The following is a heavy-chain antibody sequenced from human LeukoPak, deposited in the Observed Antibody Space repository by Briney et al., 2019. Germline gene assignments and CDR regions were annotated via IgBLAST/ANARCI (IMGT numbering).Heavy chain of an antibody. D-gene: IGHD2-8*01. J-gene: IGHJ4*02. V-gene: IGHV1-69*05. Sequence: GASVKVSCKASGGTFSNYAISWVRQAPGQGLEWMGGIIPIFGTANYTQKFQGRVTITTDESTSTAYMELSSLTSEATAVYYCARDLSAKVYYCDYGGQGTLDSVSS. CDR1: GGTFSNYA. CDR3: ARDLSAKVYYCDY. CDR2: IIPIFGTA.